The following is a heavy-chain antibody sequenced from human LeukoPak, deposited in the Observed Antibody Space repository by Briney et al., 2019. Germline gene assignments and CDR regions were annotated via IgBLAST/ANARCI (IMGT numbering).Heavy chain of an antibody. CDR3: ARDADYGDYTIDY. J-gene: IGHJ4*02. Sequence: SETLSLTCTVSGGSISSSSYYWGWIRQPPGKGLEWIGSIYYSGSTYYNPSLKSRVTISVDTSKNQFSLKLSSVTAADTAVYYCARDADYGDYTIDYWGQGTLVTVSS. V-gene: IGHV4-39*07. CDR2: IYYSGST. D-gene: IGHD4-17*01. CDR1: GGSISSSSYY.